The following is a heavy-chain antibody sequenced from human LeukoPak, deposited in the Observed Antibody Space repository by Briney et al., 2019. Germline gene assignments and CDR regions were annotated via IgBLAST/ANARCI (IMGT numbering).Heavy chain of an antibody. CDR2: ISADGSST. V-gene: IGHV3-74*01. CDR1: GFTFSRFS. J-gene: IGHJ6*02. Sequence: SGGSLRLSCAVSGFTFSRFSMNWVRQVPGKGLVWVSRISADGSSTNYADSVKGRFTISRDNSKNMLYLQMSGLRVEDTSVYYCAQSGGTDVWGQGTTVTVSS. CDR3: AQSGGTDV.